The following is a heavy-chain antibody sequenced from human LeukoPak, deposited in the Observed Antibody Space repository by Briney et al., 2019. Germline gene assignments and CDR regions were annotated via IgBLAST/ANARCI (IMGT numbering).Heavy chain of an antibody. CDR3: AKKIPSWGSSWPFDY. CDR1: GFTFSSYA. V-gene: IGHV3-23*01. J-gene: IGHJ4*02. CDR2: ISGSRGST. D-gene: IGHD6-13*01. Sequence: GGSLRLSCAASGFTFSSYAMSWVREGPGKGLEWVSAISGSRGSTYYADFVKGRFTISRDNSKNTLYLQMNSLRAEDTAVYYCAKKIPSWGSSWPFDYWGQGTLVTVSS.